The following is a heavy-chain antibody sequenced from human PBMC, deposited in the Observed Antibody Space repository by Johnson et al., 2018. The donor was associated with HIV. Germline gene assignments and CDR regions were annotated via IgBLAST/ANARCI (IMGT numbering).Heavy chain of an antibody. D-gene: IGHD6-19*01. CDR3: ASGIAVAGTLLDAFDI. J-gene: IGHJ3*02. CDR1: GFTFSSYA. CDR2: IRYDGSNK. Sequence: QVQLVESGGGLVQPGGSLRLSCAASGFTFSSYAMHWVRQAPGKGLEWVAFIRYDGSNKYYADSVKGRFTISRDNSKNTLYLQMNSLRAEDTAVYYCASGIAVAGTLLDAFDIWGQGTMVTVSS. V-gene: IGHV3-30*02.